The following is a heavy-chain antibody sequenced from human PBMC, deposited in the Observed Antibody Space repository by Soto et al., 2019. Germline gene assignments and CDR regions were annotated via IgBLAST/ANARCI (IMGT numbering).Heavy chain of an antibody. V-gene: IGHV4-39*01. J-gene: IGHJ6*02. D-gene: IGHD6-13*01. CDR1: GGSISSSSYY. Sequence: NPSETLSLTCTVSGGSISSSSYYWGWIRQPPGKGLEWIGSIYYSGSTYYNPSLKSRVTISVDTSKNQFSLKLSSVTAADTALYYCVQQLARGRYYYYYGMDVWGQGTTVTVSS. CDR3: VQQLARGRYYYYYGMDV. CDR2: IYYSGST.